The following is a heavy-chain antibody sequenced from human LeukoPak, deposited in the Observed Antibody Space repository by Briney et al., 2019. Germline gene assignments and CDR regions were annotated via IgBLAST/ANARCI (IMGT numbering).Heavy chain of an antibody. V-gene: IGHV4-59*08. CDR2: IYYSGTT. J-gene: IGHJ4*02. Sequence: SETLSLTCTVSGGSISSYYWSWLRQPPGKGLEWLGYIYYSGTTNYNPSLKSRVTISVDTSKNQFSLKLTSVTAADTAVYYCARSGSYGGHFDNWGQGTLVTVSS. CDR3: ARSGSYGGHFDN. CDR1: GGSISSYY. D-gene: IGHD1-26*01.